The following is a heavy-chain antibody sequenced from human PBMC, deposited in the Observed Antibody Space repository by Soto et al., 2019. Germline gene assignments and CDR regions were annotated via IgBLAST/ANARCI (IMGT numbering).Heavy chain of an antibody. Sequence: QVQLVESGGGVVQPGRSLRLSCTGSGFTFSSYTMHWVRQAPGKGLEWVALISFDSSNKYYADSVKGRFSISRDNSKNTLFLQMDSLRADDTAVYYCARDRLRLGELSLIGYFDYWGQGTLVTVSS. J-gene: IGHJ4*02. CDR1: GFTFSSYT. CDR2: ISFDSSNK. V-gene: IGHV3-30*01. D-gene: IGHD3-16*02. CDR3: ARDRLRLGELSLIGYFDY.